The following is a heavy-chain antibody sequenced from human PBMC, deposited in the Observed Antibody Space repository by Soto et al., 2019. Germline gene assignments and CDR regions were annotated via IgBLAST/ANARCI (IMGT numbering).Heavy chain of an antibody. CDR3: ARHGQRNSDWYFDL. CDR2: IYYSGST. CDR1: GGSISSSSYY. D-gene: IGHD4-4*01. V-gene: IGHV4-39*01. J-gene: IGHJ2*01. Sequence: QLQLQESGPGLVKPSETLSLTCTVSGGSISSSSYYWGWIRQPPGKGLEWIGSIYYSGSTYYNPSLKSRVTISVDTSKNQFSLKLSSVTAADTAVYYCARHGQRNSDWYFDLWGRGPLVTVSS.